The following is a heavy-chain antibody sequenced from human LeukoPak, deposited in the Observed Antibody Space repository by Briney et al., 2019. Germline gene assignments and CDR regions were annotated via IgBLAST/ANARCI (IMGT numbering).Heavy chain of an antibody. CDR2: IYYSGST. D-gene: IGHD6-13*01. J-gene: IGHJ4*02. CDR3: ARGRSWPTEYFDY. Sequence: SETLSLTCTVSGGSISSYYWSWIRQPPGKGLEWIGYIYYSGSTNYNPSLKSRVTISVDTSKNQFSLKLSSVTAADTAVYYCARGRSWPTEYFDYWGQGTLVTVSS. V-gene: IGHV4-59*01. CDR1: GGSISSYY.